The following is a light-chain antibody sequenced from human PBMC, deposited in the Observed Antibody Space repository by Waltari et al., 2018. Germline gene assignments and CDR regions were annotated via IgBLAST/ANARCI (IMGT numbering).Light chain of an antibody. CDR1: SSSVGTYDY. J-gene: IGLJ2*01. Sequence: QSALTQPASESGSPGQSITISCTGASSSVGTYDYGSWYHQHPGKAPKLIIYDVSNRPSGVSNRFSGSKSGNTASLTISGLQAEDEADYYCSSYTSSSTLVFGGGTKLTVL. CDR2: DVS. V-gene: IGLV2-14*03. CDR3: SSYTSSSTLV.